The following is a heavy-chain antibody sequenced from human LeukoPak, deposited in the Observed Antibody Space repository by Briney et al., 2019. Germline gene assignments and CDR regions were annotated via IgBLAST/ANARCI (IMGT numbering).Heavy chain of an antibody. V-gene: IGHV3-74*01. Sequence: GGSLRLSCAASGFNFRNYWMHWVRQAPGKGLVWVSRINSDGSSTSYADSVKGRFTISRDNAENTLYLQINSLRAEDTAAYYCATDEAATGRLDYWGQGTLVTDSS. D-gene: IGHD1-1*01. J-gene: IGHJ4*02. CDR2: INSDGSST. CDR3: ATDEAATGRLDY. CDR1: GFNFRNYW.